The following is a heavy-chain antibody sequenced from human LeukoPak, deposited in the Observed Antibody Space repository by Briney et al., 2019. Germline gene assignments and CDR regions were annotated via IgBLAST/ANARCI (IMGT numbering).Heavy chain of an antibody. CDR1: GFTFSSYG. CDR2: ISGSGGST. CDR3: AKSNIQSTYYYDSSGYYLLYFDY. Sequence: GGSLRLSCAASGFTFSSYGMSWVRQAPGKGLEWVSAISGSGGSTYYADSVKGRFTISRDNSKNTLYLQMNSLRAEDTAVYYCAKSNIQSTYYYDSSGYYLLYFDYWGQGTLVTVSS. D-gene: IGHD3-22*01. V-gene: IGHV3-23*01. J-gene: IGHJ4*02.